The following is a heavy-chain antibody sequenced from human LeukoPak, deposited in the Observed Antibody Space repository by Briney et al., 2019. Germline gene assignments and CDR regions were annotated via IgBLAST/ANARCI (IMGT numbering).Heavy chain of an antibody. D-gene: IGHD6-13*01. CDR2: IYYGGST. CDR1: GGSISTYY. Sequence: PSETLSLTCTVSGGSISTYYWSWIRQPPGKGLEWIGYIYYGGSTNYNPSLKSRVTISVDTSKNQFSLKLSSVTAADTAVYYCARETVVEYSSSWWINWFDPWGQGTLVTVSS. CDR3: ARETVVEYSSSWWINWFDP. J-gene: IGHJ5*02. V-gene: IGHV4-59*12.